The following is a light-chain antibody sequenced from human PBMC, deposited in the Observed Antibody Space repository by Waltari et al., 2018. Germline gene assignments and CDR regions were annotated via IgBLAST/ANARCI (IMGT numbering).Light chain of an antibody. CDR3: AAWDDSLSGHWV. J-gene: IGLJ2*01. Sequence: QSALTQPPPASGTPGQRGPISSSGSLPTIGTNLAYWYQQPPRKAPKLPVYRNDQRPSGVPDRFSGSKSGTSASRAISGLQSEDEADYYCAAWDDSLSGHWVFGGGTKVTVL. CDR1: LPTIGTNL. V-gene: IGLV1-47*01. CDR2: RND.